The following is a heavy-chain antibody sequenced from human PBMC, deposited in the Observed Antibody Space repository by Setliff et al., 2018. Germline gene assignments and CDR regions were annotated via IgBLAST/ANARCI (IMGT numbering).Heavy chain of an antibody. CDR3: ARVGATYYFDY. V-gene: IGHV4-38-2*02. CDR1: GDSISSTYH. J-gene: IGHJ4*02. Sequence: PSETLSLTCNVSGDSISSTYHWGWIRQPPGKGLEWIGSIYYSGNTNYNPSLKSRVTISIDTSKNQFSLKLSSVTAADTAVYYCARVGATYYFDYWGQGTLVTVSS. D-gene: IGHD1-26*01. CDR2: IYYSGNT.